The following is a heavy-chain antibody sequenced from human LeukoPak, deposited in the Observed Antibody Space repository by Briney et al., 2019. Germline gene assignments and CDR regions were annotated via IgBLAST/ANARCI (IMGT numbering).Heavy chain of an antibody. CDR2: IYTSGST. V-gene: IGHV4-4*07. Sequence: PSETLSLTCTVSGGSISSYYWSWIRQPAGKGLEWIGRIYTSGSTNYNPSLKSRVTMSVDTSKNQFSLKLSSVTAADTAAYYCARGDSSWYGGYNWFDPWGQGTLVTVSS. J-gene: IGHJ5*02. CDR1: GGSISSYY. CDR3: ARGDSSWYGGYNWFDP. D-gene: IGHD6-13*01.